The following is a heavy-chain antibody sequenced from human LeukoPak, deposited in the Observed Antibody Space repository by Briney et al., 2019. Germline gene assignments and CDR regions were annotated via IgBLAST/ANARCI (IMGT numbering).Heavy chain of an antibody. J-gene: IGHJ5*02. Sequence: SETLSLTCAVSGGSISSGGYSWSWLRQPPGKGLEWIGYIYHSGSTYSNPSLESRVTISVDRSKIQFYLKPSSVTAADTAVYYCAIANCGGDCFNNWFDPWGQGTLVTVSS. CDR2: IYHSGST. CDR1: GGSISSGGYS. CDR3: AIANCGGDCFNNWFDP. V-gene: IGHV4-30-2*01. D-gene: IGHD2-21*02.